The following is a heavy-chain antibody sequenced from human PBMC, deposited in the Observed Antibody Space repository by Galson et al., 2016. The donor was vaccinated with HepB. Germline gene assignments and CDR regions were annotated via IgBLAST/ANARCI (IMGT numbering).Heavy chain of an antibody. CDR3: ARGGYNNGWGYYYGMDV. D-gene: IGHD6-19*01. Sequence: SVKVSCKASGYTFSSYVMHWVRQAPGQRLEWMGWINAGNGNTRYSQKFQGRVTIARDTSASTAHMQLGSLRSEDTAVYYCARGGYNNGWGYYYGMDVWGQGTTVTVSS. CDR2: INAGNGNT. V-gene: IGHV1-3*01. CDR1: GYTFSSYV. J-gene: IGHJ6*02.